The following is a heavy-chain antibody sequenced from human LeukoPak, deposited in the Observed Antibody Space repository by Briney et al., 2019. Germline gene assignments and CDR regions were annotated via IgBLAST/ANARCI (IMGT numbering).Heavy chain of an antibody. V-gene: IGHV3-53*01. CDR2: IYSDGST. CDR3: ARDRHRYRRINGDGDAFDI. Sequence: GESLRLSCAASGFAVSSNYISWVRQAAGKGLEWVSIIYSDGSTFHAYSVKGRFTMSRDNSKNTLDLQMNSLRAADTAVYFCARDRHRYRRINGDGDAFDIWGQGTMVTVSS. J-gene: IGHJ3*02. D-gene: IGHD2-15*01. CDR1: GFAVSSNY.